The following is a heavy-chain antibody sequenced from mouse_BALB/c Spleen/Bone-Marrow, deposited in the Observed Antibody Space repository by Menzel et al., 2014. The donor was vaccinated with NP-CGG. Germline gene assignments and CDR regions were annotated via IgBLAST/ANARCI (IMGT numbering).Heavy chain of an antibody. V-gene: IGHV1-80*01. CDR2: IYPGDGDT. Sequence: VHLQQSGAELVRPGSSVKISCKASGYAFSVYWMNWVKQRPGQGLEWIGQIYPGDGDTNYNGKFKGRATLTADKSSNTAYMQLSSLTSEDSAVYFCARGGISVDYWGQGTTLTVSS. J-gene: IGHJ2*01. CDR1: GYAFSVYW. CDR3: ARGGISVDY.